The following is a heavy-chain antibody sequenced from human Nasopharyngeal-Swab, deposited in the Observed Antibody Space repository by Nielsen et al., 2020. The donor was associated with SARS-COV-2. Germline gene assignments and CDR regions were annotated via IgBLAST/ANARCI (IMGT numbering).Heavy chain of an antibody. CDR3: ARRGGRFGVNWYFDL. J-gene: IGHJ2*01. V-gene: IGHV5-51*01. D-gene: IGHD3-10*01. CDR1: GYSFTSYW. Sequence: GESLKISCQGSGYSFTSYWIGWVRQLPGKGLEWMRIIYPGDSDTRYSPSFQGQFTNSADKSISPAYLQWSSLKASDTAMYYCARRGGRFGVNWYFDLWGRGTLVTVSS. CDR2: IYPGDSDT.